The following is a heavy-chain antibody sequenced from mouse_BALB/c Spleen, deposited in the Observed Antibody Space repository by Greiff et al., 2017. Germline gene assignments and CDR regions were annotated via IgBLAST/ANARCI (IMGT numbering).Heavy chain of an antibody. CDR2: ISSGGSYT. Sequence: EVQVVESGGGLVKPGGSLKLSCAASGFTFSSYAMSWVRQTPEKRLEWVATISSGGSYTYYPDSVKGRFTISRDNAKNTLYLQMSSLRSEDTAMYYCARQDYGSSYGAMDYWGQGTSVTVSS. CDR3: ARQDYGSSYGAMDY. D-gene: IGHD1-1*01. V-gene: IGHV5-9-3*01. CDR1: GFTFSSYA. J-gene: IGHJ4*01.